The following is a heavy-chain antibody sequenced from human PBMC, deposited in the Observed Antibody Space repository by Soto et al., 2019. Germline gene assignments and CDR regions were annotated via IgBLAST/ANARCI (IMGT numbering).Heavy chain of an antibody. CDR1: GGSFSGYY. CDR3: ARGSELLLWFGELLFWFDP. V-gene: IGHV4-34*01. J-gene: IGHJ5*02. CDR2: INHSGST. Sequence: SETLSLTCAVYGGSFSGYYWSWIRQPPGKGLEWIGEINHSGSTNYNPSLKSRVTISVDTSKNQFSLKLSSVTAADTAVYYCARGSELLLWFGELLFWFDPWGQGTLVTVSS. D-gene: IGHD3-10*01.